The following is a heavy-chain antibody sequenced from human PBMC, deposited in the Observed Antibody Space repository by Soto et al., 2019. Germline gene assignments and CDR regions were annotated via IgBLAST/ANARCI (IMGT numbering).Heavy chain of an antibody. J-gene: IGHJ6*02. V-gene: IGHV4-4*02. CDR1: GGSIGSYY. CDR3: AGWIQLQQYYYYGMDV. D-gene: IGHD5-18*01. CDR2: IYHSGST. Sequence: SETLSLTCSVSGGSIGSYYWSWVRQPPGKGLEWIGEIYHSGSTNYNPSLKSRVTISVDKSKNQFSLKLSSVTAADTAVYYCAGWIQLQQYYYYGMDVWGQGTTVTVSS.